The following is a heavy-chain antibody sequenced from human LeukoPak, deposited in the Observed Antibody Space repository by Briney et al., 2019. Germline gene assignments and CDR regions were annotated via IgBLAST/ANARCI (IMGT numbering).Heavy chain of an antibody. J-gene: IGHJ4*02. CDR1: GYTFTDYY. CDR3: ARGSTVSGGPKLASDH. Sequence: GASVKVSCKASGYTFTDYYIHWVQQAPGQGLEWVGWIDPNSGDTDSAQKFQGRVTMTRDTSIRTAYMELSRLTSDDTAVYYCARGSTVSGGPKLASDHWGKGTLVTVSS. V-gene: IGHV1-2*02. CDR2: IDPNSGDT. D-gene: IGHD3-3*01.